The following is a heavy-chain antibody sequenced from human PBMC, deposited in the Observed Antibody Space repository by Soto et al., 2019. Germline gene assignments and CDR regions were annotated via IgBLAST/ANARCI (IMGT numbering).Heavy chain of an antibody. CDR1: GFTFSNYA. V-gene: IGHV3-23*01. Sequence: EVQILQSGGGLEQPGGSLRLSCAASGFTFSNYAMSWIRQAPGKGLEWVSTIRETGNTYYADSVRGRFATSRDNSENTLYLKMGSLRAEDTAVYYCAKQQMGVIRALDYWGQGTLVTVSS. CDR3: AKQQMGVIRALDY. D-gene: IGHD1-26*01. CDR2: IRETGNT. J-gene: IGHJ4*02.